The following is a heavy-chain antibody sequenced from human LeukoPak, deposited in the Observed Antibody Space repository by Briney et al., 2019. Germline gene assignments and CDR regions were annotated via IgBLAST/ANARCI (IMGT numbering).Heavy chain of an antibody. CDR3: ARTRGFGELLGESFDP. D-gene: IGHD3-10*01. CDR1: GGSITSTTYY. CDR2: SYYSGNT. V-gene: IGHV4-39*01. Sequence: SETLSLTCSLSGGSITSTTYYWGWIRQPPGKGLEWIGSSYYSGNTYYNPSLESRVTISLDTSRKQFSLKLSSVTAADTAVYYCARTRGFGELLGESFDPWGQGTLVTVSS. J-gene: IGHJ5*02.